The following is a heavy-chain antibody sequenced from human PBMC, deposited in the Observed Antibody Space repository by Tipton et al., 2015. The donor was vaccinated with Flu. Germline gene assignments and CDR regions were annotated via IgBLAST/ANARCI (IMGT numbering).Heavy chain of an antibody. V-gene: IGHV4-59*05. Sequence: GLVKPSEALSLTCTVSGGSISSYYWSWIRQPPGKRLELIGSIFPSGTTYYSPSLKSRVTISVDTSKSQFSLMLRSVTAADTAVYYCASLEGPFEGGHCVSTNCWVNFWGQGTLVTVSS. J-gene: IGHJ4*02. CDR3: ASLEGPFEGGHCVSTNCWVNF. D-gene: IGHD2-2*01. CDR1: GGSISSYY. CDR2: IFPSGTT.